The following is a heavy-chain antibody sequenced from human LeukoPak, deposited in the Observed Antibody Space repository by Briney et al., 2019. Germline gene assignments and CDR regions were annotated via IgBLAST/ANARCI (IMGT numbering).Heavy chain of an antibody. Sequence: GASVKVSCKASGYTFTSYYMHWVRQAPGQGLEWMGIINPSGGSTSYAQKFQGRVTMTTDTSTSTAYMELRSLRSDDTAVYYCARGRLMITFGGVSDYWGQGTLVTVSS. CDR2: INPSGGST. CDR3: ARGRLMITFGGVSDY. J-gene: IGHJ4*02. CDR1: GYTFTSYY. D-gene: IGHD3-16*01. V-gene: IGHV1-46*01.